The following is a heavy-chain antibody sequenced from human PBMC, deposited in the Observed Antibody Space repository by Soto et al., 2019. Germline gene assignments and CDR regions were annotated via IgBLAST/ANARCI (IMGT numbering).Heavy chain of an antibody. CDR3: ARGRRITMVRGVSYYYGMDV. CDR1: GGTFSSYA. D-gene: IGHD3-10*01. Sequence: QVQLVQSGAEVKKPGSSVKVSCKASGGTFSSYAISWVRQAPGQGLEWMGGIIPIFGTANYAQKFQGRVTITADESTSTAYMEPSSLRSEDTAVYYCARGRRITMVRGVSYYYGMDVWGQGTTVTVSS. J-gene: IGHJ6*02. V-gene: IGHV1-69*12. CDR2: IIPIFGTA.